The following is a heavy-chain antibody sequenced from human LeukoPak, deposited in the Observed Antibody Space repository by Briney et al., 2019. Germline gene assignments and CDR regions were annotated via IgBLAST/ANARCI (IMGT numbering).Heavy chain of an antibody. CDR3: ASVTDRLGGAIDY. V-gene: IGHV4-4*07. CDR2: IYTSGST. Sequence: PSETLSLTCTVSGGSISSYHWSWIRQPAGKGLEWIGRIYTSGSTSYNPSLKSRVTISVDKSRNQLSLKLTSVTAADTAVYYCASVTDRLGGAIDYWGQGTLVTVSS. J-gene: IGHJ4*02. CDR1: GGSISSYH. D-gene: IGHD1-26*01.